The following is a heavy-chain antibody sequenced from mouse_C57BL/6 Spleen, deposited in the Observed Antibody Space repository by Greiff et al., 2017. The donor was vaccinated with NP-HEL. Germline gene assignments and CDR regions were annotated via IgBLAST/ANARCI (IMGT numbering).Heavy chain of an antibody. J-gene: IGHJ3*01. V-gene: IGHV1-18*01. Sequence: VQLKESGPELVKPGASVKIPCKASGYTFTDYNMDWVKQSHGKSLEWIGDINPNNGGTIYNQKFKGKATLTVDKSSSTAYMELRSLTSEDTAVYYCARRGLYYDYGWFAYWGQGTLVTVSA. CDR2: INPNNGGT. CDR3: ARRGLYYDYGWFAY. CDR1: GYTFTDYN. D-gene: IGHD2-4*01.